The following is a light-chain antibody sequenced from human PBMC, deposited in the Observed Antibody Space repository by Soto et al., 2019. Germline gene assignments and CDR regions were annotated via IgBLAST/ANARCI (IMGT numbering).Light chain of an antibody. CDR1: QSVSIN. J-gene: IGKJ1*01. CDR3: QQYNKWTPWT. V-gene: IGKV3-15*01. Sequence: EIVMTQSPATLSLSTGERATLSCRASQSVSINLAWYQQKPGQAPRLLIYGASTRATGIPARFSGSGSGTEFTLTISSLQSEDFAVYYCQQYNKWTPWTFGQGTKVDI. CDR2: GAS.